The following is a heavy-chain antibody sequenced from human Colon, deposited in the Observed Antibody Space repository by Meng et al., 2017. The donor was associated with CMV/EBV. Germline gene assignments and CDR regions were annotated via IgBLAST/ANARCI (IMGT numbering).Heavy chain of an antibody. Sequence: EVQLVESGGGLVKPGGSLRLSFAASGFTFSSHSMNWVRQAPGKGLEWVSSISRSSSHIYYLDSIKGRFTISRDNAKNSLYLQMNSLRAEDTAVYYCAREEVGEMAVFDSWRQGTLVTVSS. V-gene: IGHV3-21*02. J-gene: IGHJ4*02. CDR1: GFTFSSHS. CDR2: ISRSSSHI. CDR3: AREEVGEMAVFDS. D-gene: IGHD5-24*01.